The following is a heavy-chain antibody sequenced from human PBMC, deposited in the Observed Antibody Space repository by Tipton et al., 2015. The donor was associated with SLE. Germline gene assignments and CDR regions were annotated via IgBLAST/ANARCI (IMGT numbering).Heavy chain of an antibody. CDR1: GFTFSSYS. Sequence: GSLRLSCAASGFTFSSYSMNWVRQAPGKGLRRVSSISSSGSYTNYADSVKGRFAISRDNAKNSLYLQMNSLRAEDTAVYYCARAVTYCSGVSCYYFDYWGQGTLVTVSS. V-gene: IGHV3-21*03. CDR2: ISSSGSYT. J-gene: IGHJ4*02. D-gene: IGHD2-15*01. CDR3: ARAVTYCSGVSCYYFDY.